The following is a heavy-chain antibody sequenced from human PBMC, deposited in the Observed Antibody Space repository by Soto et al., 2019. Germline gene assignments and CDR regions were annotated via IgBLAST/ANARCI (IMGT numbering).Heavy chain of an antibody. CDR1: GFTFSSYS. V-gene: IGHV3-48*01. Sequence: GGSLRLSCAASGFTFSSYSMNWVRQAPGKGLEWVSYISSSSSTIYYADSVKGRFTISRDNAKNSLYLQMNSLRAEDTAVYYCAGLSPDAAFDIWGQGTMVTLSS. J-gene: IGHJ3*02. CDR3: AGLSPDAAFDI. CDR2: ISSSSSTI.